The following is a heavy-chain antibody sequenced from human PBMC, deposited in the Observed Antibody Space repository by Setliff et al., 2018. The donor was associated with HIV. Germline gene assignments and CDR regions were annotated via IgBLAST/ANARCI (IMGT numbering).Heavy chain of an antibody. D-gene: IGHD5-18*01. Sequence: SETLSLTCTVSGDSISSDDYYWSWVRQPPGKGLEWIGYIYYSGTTYYSPSLKSRVTISLKTAKNQFSLKLSSVTAADTAVYYCARASTGSAMVQDVLDIWGQGTMVTVSS. V-gene: IGHV4-30-4*08. J-gene: IGHJ3*02. CDR1: GDSISSDDYY. CDR2: IYYSGTT. CDR3: ARASTGSAMVQDVLDI.